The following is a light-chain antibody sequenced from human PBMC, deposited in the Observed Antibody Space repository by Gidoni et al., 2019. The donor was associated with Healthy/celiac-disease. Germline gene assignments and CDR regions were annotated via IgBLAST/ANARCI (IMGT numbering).Light chain of an antibody. CDR2: GNS. CDR1: SSNIGAGYD. J-gene: IGLJ2*01. Sequence: QSVLTQPPSVSGAPGQRVPIPCTGSSSNIGAGYDVHWYQQLPGTAPKLLIYGNSNRPSGVPDRFSGSKSGTSASLAITGLQAEDEADYYCQSYDSSLSGPVVFGGGTKLT. V-gene: IGLV1-40*01. CDR3: QSYDSSLSGPVV.